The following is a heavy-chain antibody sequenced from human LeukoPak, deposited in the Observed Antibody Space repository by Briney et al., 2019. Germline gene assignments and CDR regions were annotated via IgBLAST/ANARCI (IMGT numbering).Heavy chain of an antibody. CDR1: GGTFSSYA. J-gene: IGHJ5*02. V-gene: IGHV1-69*13. CDR3: ARVLRSPYDSSGYLKFDP. Sequence: EASVKVSCKASGGTFSSYAISWVRQAPGQGLEWMGGIIPIFGTANYAQKFQGRVTITADESTSTAYMELSSLRSEDTAVYYCARVLRSPYDSSGYLKFDPWGQGTLVTVSS. D-gene: IGHD3-22*01. CDR2: IIPIFGTA.